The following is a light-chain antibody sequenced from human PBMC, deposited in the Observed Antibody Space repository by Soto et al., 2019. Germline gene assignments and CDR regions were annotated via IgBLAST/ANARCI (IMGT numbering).Light chain of an antibody. CDR1: QSVSSY. V-gene: IGKV3-11*01. Sequence: EIVWTQSPATLYLSPGERATLSCRASQSVSSYLAWYQQKPGQAPRLLIYDASNTATGIPARFSGSGSGTDFTLTISSLEPEEFAVYYCQQRSNWLLTFGGGTKVEIK. CDR2: DAS. J-gene: IGKJ4*01. CDR3: QQRSNWLLT.